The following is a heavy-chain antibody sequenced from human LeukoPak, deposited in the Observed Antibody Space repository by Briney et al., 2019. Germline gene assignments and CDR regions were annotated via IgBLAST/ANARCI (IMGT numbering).Heavy chain of an antibody. CDR2: ISYDGSDT. CDR3: ARNPGVGSSWYRLHY. J-gene: IGHJ4*02. Sequence: GRSLRHSCAASGITFINHAMDWVRQAPGKGLEWVAVISYDGSDTYYADSVKGRFTISRDNSKSTLYLQMNSLRVDDTAVYYCARNPGVGSSWYRLHYWGQGTLVTVSS. V-gene: IGHV3-30-3*01. CDR1: GITFINHA. D-gene: IGHD6-13*01.